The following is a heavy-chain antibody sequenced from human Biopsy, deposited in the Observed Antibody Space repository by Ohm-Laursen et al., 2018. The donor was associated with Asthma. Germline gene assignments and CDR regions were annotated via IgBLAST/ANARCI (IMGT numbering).Heavy chain of an antibody. Sequence: SVTVSCKASGDSFSNYAISWVRQAPGQGLEWLGGLIPVLGTPDHAQMFEGRVTITADESTSTAYMELSSLSSEDTAVYYCARGYSGSDRIVYYYSGLEVWGQGTTVTVSS. J-gene: IGHJ6*02. V-gene: IGHV1-69*13. CDR3: ARGYSGSDRIVYYYSGLEV. CDR2: LIPVLGTP. D-gene: IGHD5-12*01. CDR1: GDSFSNYA.